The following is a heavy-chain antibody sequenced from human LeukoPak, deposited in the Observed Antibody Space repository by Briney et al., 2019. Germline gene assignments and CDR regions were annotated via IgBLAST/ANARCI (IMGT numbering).Heavy chain of an antibody. V-gene: IGHV4-38-2*01. J-gene: IGHJ4*02. CDR1: GYSISSDHY. CDR2: IHHTGST. Sequence: PSETLSLTCAVSGYSISSDHYWGWIRLPPGQGLEWIASIHHTGSTYYNPSLRSRVTISIDTSKNQFSLKLSSVTAADTAVYYCVSSPAGFDSWGQGTLVTVSS. CDR3: VSSPAGFDS.